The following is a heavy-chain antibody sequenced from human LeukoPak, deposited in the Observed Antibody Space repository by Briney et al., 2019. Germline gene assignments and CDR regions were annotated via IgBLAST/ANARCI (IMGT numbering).Heavy chain of an antibody. D-gene: IGHD3-3*01. J-gene: IGHJ4*02. CDR2: ISSSSSTL. CDR1: GFTFSSYS. CDR3: ARDPSVDDFWSGYTH. Sequence: GSLRLSCAASGFTFSSYSMNWVRQAPGKGLEWVSYISSSSSTLYYADSVKGRFTISRDNAKNSLYLQMNSLRAEDTAVYYCARDPSVDDFWSGYTHWGQGTLVTVSS. V-gene: IGHV3-48*04.